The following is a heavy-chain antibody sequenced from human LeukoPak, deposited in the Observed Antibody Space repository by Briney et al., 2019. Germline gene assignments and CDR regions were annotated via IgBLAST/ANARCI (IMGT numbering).Heavy chain of an antibody. D-gene: IGHD3-3*01. CDR2: INTNTGYP. V-gene: IGHV7-4-1*02. CDR3: ARDHYDFWNGYPNWFDP. CDR1: GYTFTNYV. J-gene: IGHJ5*02. Sequence: ASVKVSCKASGYTFTNYVMNWVRQATGQGLEWMGWINTNTGYPTYAQGFTGRFVFSLDTSVSTAYLQISSLKAEDTAVYYCARDHYDFWNGYPNWFDPWGQGTLVTVSS.